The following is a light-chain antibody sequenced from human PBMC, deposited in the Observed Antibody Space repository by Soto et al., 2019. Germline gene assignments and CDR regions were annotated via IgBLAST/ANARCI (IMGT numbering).Light chain of an antibody. CDR1: QTVRNNY. CDR2: DVS. J-gene: IGKJ4*01. Sequence: EIVLTQSPGTLSLSPGERATLSCRASQTVRNNYLAWYQQKPGQAPRLLIYDVSSRATGIPDRFSGGGSGTDFTLTISRLEPEDFAVYYCQQFSSYPLTFGGGTKV. CDR3: QQFSSYPLT. V-gene: IGKV3-20*01.